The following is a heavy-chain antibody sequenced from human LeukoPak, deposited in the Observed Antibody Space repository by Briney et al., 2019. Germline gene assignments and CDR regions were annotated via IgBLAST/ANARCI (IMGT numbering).Heavy chain of an antibody. V-gene: IGHV3-30-3*01. D-gene: IGHD1-26*01. J-gene: IGHJ4*02. CDR3: ARGATYAYYQDY. CDR2: ISFDGSIK. CDR1: GFTFSSYA. Sequence: GGSLRLSCAASGFTFSSYAMSWVRQAPGKGLEWVAVISFDGSIKYYADSVKGRFTISRDNSKSTLYLQMNSLRAEDTAVYYCARGATYAYYQDYWGQGTLVTVSS.